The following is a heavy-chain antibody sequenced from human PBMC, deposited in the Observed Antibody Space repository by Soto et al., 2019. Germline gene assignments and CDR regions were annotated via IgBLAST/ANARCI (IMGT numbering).Heavy chain of an antibody. CDR1: GFTFSSYA. Sequence: EVQLLESGGGLVQPGGSLRLSCAASGFTFSSYAMSWVRQAPGKGLEWVSAISGSGGSTYYADSVKGRFTISRDNSKNTLYLQMNSLRADDTAVYYCAKLSGLHLGELSSYFDYWGQGTLVTVSS. CDR3: AKLSGLHLGELSSYFDY. CDR2: ISGSGGST. J-gene: IGHJ4*02. V-gene: IGHV3-23*01. D-gene: IGHD3-16*02.